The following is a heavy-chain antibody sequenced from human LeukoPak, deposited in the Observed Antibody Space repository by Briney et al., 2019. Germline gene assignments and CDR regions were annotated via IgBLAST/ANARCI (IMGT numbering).Heavy chain of an antibody. CDR1: GFTFDDYA. CDR2: ISWNSGSI. CDR3: AKSASHDAFDI. V-gene: IGHV3-9*03. Sequence: GGSLRLSCAASGFTFDDYAMHWVRQAPGKGLEWVSGISWNSGSIGYADSVKGRFTISRDNAKNSLYLQMNSLRAEDMALYYCAKSASHDAFDIWGQGTMVTVSS. J-gene: IGHJ3*02.